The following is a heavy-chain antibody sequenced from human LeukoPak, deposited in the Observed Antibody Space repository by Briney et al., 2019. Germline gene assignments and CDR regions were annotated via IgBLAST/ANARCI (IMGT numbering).Heavy chain of an antibody. CDR3: AGALYYNYYETRYFAY. J-gene: IGHJ4*02. V-gene: IGHV3-53*01. Sequence: PGGSLRLSCTASGFTVRSNYMFSVRQAPGKGLECVSVLYSDGSAYYADSVKGRFTISRDSSMDTLFLQMNSLRAEDTAMYYCAGALYYNYYETRYFAYWGQGTPVTVSS. CDR2: LYSDGSA. CDR1: GFTVRSNY. D-gene: IGHD3-22*01.